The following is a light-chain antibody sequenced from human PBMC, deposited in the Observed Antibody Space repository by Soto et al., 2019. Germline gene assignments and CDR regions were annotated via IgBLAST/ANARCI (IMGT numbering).Light chain of an antibody. CDR2: VAS. V-gene: IGKV3-15*01. J-gene: IGKJ1*01. CDR1: QRVSSN. CDR3: QQFNNRHPWT. Sequence: EIVLTQSPATLSVSPGESATLFCRASQRVSSNLAWYQHKAGQAPRLLIYVASTRATGVPDRFSGSGSGTEFSLTISSLQSEDFAVYYCQQFNNRHPWTFGQGTKVDIK.